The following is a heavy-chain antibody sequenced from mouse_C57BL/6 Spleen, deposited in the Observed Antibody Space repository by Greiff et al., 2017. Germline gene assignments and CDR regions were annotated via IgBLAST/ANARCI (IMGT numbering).Heavy chain of an antibody. J-gene: IGHJ4*01. V-gene: IGHV14-4*01. D-gene: IGHD2-1*01. CDR1: GFNIKDDY. CDR2: IDPENGDT. CDR3: TTYFYAMDY. Sequence: EVKLMESGAELVRPGASVKLSCTASGFNIKDDYMHWVKQRPEQGLEWIGWIDPENGDTEYASKFQGKATRAADPSSNTAYLQLSSLTSEDTAVYYCTTYFYAMDYWGQGTSVTVSS.